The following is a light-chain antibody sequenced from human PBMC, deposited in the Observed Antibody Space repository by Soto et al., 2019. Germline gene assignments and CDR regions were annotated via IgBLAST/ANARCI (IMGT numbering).Light chain of an antibody. CDR1: SSDVGGYNY. CDR2: EVS. V-gene: IGLV2-14*01. CDR3: SSYISSSIDYV. J-gene: IGLJ1*01. Sequence: QSALTQPASVSESPGQSITISCTGTSSDVGGYNYVSWYQQHPGKAPKLMIYEVSNRPSGVSNRFSGSKSGNTASLTISGLQAEDEADYYCSSYISSSIDYVFGTGTKLTVL.